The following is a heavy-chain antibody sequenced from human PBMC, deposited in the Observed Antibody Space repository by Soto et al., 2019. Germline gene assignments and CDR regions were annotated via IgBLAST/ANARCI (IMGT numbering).Heavy chain of an antibody. Sequence: SETLSLTCAVYGGSFSGYYWSWIRQPPGKGLEWIGGINHSGSTNYNPSLKSRVTISVDTSKNQFSLKLSSVTAADTAVYYCARLTGSSSVYYYYMDVWGKGTTVTVSS. J-gene: IGHJ6*03. CDR3: ARLTGSSSVYYYYMDV. D-gene: IGHD6-6*01. V-gene: IGHV4-34*01. CDR2: INHSGST. CDR1: GGSFSGYY.